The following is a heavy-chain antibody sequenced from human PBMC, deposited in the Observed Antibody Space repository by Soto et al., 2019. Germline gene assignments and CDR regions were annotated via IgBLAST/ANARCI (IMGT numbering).Heavy chain of an antibody. D-gene: IGHD7-27*01. CDR3: TRQPDNWGFDY. V-gene: IGHV3-73*01. CDR2: IRSKANSYAT. Sequence: GGSLRLSCAASGFTFSGSAMHWVRQASGKGLEWVGRIRSKANSYATAYAASVKGRVTISRDDSKNTAYLQMNSLKTEDTAVYYCTRQPDNWGFDYWGQGTLVTVSS. CDR1: GFTFSGSA. J-gene: IGHJ4*02.